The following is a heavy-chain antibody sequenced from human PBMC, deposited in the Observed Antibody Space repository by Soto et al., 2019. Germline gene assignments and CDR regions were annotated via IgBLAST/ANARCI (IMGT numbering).Heavy chain of an antibody. D-gene: IGHD2-2*01. Sequence: QVQLQLWGAGLLQPSETLSLTCAVYGGSFSGDYWCWIRTPPVKGLEWIGEITHSGSTNYNPSLKRRVTIAVDTSKNQLSLKLSSATAADTAVYYCTRGPGVKCSSTSCSYYYYYMVVWGKGATVTVS. J-gene: IGHJ6*03. CDR3: TRGPGVKCSSTSCSYYYYYMVV. CDR2: ITHSGST. V-gene: IGHV4-34*01. CDR1: GGSFSGDY.